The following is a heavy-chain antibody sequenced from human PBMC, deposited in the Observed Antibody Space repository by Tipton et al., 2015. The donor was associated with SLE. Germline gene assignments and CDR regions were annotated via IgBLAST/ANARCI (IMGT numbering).Heavy chain of an antibody. J-gene: IGHJ4*02. V-gene: IGHV1-18*01. CDR2: ISVDNGHT. CDR1: GFIFSTSG. CDR3: VRAHYASGAYYPDFTS. Sequence: QVQLVQSGAEVKKPGASVKVSCKTAGFIFSTSGFAWVRQAPGQGLQWMGWISVDNGHTMYAQDVQGRVTMTTDTGTSTAFMELTSLRSEDTAVYYCVRAHYASGAYYPDFTSWGRGTLVIVSS. D-gene: IGHD3-10*01.